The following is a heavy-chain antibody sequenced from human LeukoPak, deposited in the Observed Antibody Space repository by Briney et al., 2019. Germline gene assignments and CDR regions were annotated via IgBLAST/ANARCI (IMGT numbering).Heavy chain of an antibody. CDR3: AKDWGEYFDYVWGSFTSFDS. V-gene: IGHV3-23*01. D-gene: IGHD3-16*01. CDR1: GLSFGDYG. Sequence: PGGSLRLSCTPSGLSFGDYGMSWVRQAPGKGLEWVSGISGSGHRTYYADSVKGRFTISRDNSKSTLYLQMDSLRAEDTAVYYCAKDWGEYFDYVWGSFTSFDSWGQGTLVTVSS. CDR2: ISGSGHRT. J-gene: IGHJ4*02.